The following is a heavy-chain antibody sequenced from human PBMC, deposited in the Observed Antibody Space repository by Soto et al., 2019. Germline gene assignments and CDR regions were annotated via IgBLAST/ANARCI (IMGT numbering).Heavy chain of an antibody. CDR2: IYYSGST. J-gene: IGHJ5*02. D-gene: IGHD2-2*01. CDR1: GGSISSGGYY. V-gene: IGHV4-31*03. Sequence: PSETLSLTCTVSGGSISSGGYYWSWIRQHPGKGLEWIGYIYYSGSTYYNPSLKSRVTISVDTSKNQFSLKLSSVTAADTAVYYCARISDCSSNSCYSFRGSNWFDPWGQGTLVTVSS. CDR3: ARISDCSSNSCYSFRGSNWFDP.